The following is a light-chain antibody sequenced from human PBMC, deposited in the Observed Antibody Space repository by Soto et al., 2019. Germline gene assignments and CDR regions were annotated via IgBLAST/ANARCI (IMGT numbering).Light chain of an antibody. Sequence: DIPMTQSPSTLSASVGDRVTITCRASQSISSWLAWYQQKPGKAPKLLIYDASSLESGVPSRFSGSGSGTEFTLTISSLQPDDFATYYCQQYNSYSPTWTFGQGTKVDIK. CDR2: DAS. J-gene: IGKJ1*01. CDR1: QSISSW. V-gene: IGKV1-5*01. CDR3: QQYNSYSPTWT.